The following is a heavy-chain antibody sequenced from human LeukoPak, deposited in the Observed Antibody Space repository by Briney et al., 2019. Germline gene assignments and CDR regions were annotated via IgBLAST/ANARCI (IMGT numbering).Heavy chain of an antibody. V-gene: IGHV1-2*06. CDR1: GYTFTGYY. D-gene: IGHD3-22*01. CDR2: INPNSGGT. CDR3: ARSPEFYYDSSGYSFDY. Sequence: ASVKVSCKASGYTFTGYYMNWVRQAPGHGLEWMGRINPNSGGTNYAQKFQGRVTMTTDTSISTAYMELSRLRSDDTAVYYCARSPEFYYDSSGYSFDYWGQGTLVTVSS. J-gene: IGHJ4*02.